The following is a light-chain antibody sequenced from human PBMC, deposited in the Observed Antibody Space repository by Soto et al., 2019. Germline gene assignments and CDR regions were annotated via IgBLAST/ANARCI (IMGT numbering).Light chain of an antibody. J-gene: IGLJ1*01. CDR1: TSNIGRRT. CDR2: GNT. CDR3: ATWNDGVFV. Sequence: QSALTQPPSASGTPGQRVTISCSGNTSNIGRRTVTWYQQFPGAAPKLLIYGNTQRPLGVPVRFSGSKSDTSASLTISGLQSEDEADYYWATWNDGVFVFGIGTKVTVL. V-gene: IGLV1-44*01.